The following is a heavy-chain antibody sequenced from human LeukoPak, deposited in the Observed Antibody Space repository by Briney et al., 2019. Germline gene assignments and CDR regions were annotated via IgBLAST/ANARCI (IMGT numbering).Heavy chain of an antibody. Sequence: ASVKVSCKASGYTFTTYDLNWVRQATGQGLEWMGWKNPNSGNTGYAQKFQGRVTMTRNTSISTAYMELNNLTSEDTAVYYCARRIRGAPTDHWGQGTLVTVSS. CDR2: KNPNSGNT. CDR1: GYTFTTYD. CDR3: ARRIRGAPTDH. V-gene: IGHV1-8*01. J-gene: IGHJ4*02. D-gene: IGHD3-10*01.